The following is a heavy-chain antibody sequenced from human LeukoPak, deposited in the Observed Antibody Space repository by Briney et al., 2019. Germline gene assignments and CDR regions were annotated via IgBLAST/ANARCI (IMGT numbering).Heavy chain of an antibody. CDR2: TYYRSKWYN. CDR3: ARDLLLWFGELSGWFDP. CDR1: GGSVSSNSAA. V-gene: IGHV6-1*01. J-gene: IGHJ5*02. Sequence: SQTLSLTCAISGGSVSSNSAAWNWIRQSPSRGLEWLGKTYYRSKWYNDYAVSVKSRITINPDTSKNQFSLQLNSVTPEDTAVYYCARDLLLWFGELSGWFDPWGQGTLVTVSS. D-gene: IGHD3-10*01.